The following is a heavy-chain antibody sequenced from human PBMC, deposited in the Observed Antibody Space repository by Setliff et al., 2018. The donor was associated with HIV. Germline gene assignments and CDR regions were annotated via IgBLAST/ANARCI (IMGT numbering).Heavy chain of an antibody. CDR2: IYYTGST. D-gene: IGHD3-10*01. Sequence: SETLSLTCPVSGGSISSSGNYWTWIRQRPGKGLEWIGYIYYTGSTYYHPSLKSRVLISVDTSNNQFSLRLSSVTAADTAVYYCARDLSPYGSGDPYYYYGMDVWGQGTTVTVS. J-gene: IGHJ6*02. V-gene: IGHV4-31*03. CDR3: ARDLSPYGSGDPYYYYGMDV. CDR1: GGSISSSGNY.